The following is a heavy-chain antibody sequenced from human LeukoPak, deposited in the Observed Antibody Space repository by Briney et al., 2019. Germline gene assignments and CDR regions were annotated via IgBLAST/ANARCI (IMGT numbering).Heavy chain of an antibody. Sequence: GGSLRLSCAASGFTFSSYAMSWVRQAPGKGLEWVSAISGSGGSTYYADSVKGRFTISRDNSKNTLYLQMNSLRAEDTAVYYCAKNKNSHGDYYYGMDVWGQGTTVTVSS. D-gene: IGHD4-17*01. J-gene: IGHJ6*02. CDR1: GFTFSSYA. CDR2: ISGSGGST. V-gene: IGHV3-23*01. CDR3: AKNKNSHGDYYYGMDV.